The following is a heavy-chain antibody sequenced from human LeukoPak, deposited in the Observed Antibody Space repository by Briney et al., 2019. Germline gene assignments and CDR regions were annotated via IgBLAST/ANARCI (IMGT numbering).Heavy chain of an antibody. V-gene: IGHV3-15*01. Sequence: NPGGSLRLSCAASGFTLSNAWMSWVRQAPGKGLEWVGRIKSKPDGGTTDYAATVKGRFTISRDDSKNTLYLQMNSLKTEDTAVYYCTTDKRYWGQGTLVTVSS. CDR2: IKSKPDGGTT. CDR1: GFTLSNAW. CDR3: TTDKRY. J-gene: IGHJ4*02.